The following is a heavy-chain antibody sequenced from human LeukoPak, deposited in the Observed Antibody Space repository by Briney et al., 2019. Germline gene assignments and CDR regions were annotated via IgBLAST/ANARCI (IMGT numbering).Heavy chain of an antibody. CDR2: IIPIFGTA. Sequence: SVKVSCKASGGTFSCYAISWVRQAPGQGLEWMGGIIPIFGTANYAQKFQGRVTITADESTSTAYMELSSLRSEDTAVYYCARDLVPYYYDSSGHSRWAFDIWGQGTMVTVSS. J-gene: IGHJ3*02. D-gene: IGHD3-22*01. V-gene: IGHV1-69*13. CDR3: ARDLVPYYYDSSGHSRWAFDI. CDR1: GGTFSCYA.